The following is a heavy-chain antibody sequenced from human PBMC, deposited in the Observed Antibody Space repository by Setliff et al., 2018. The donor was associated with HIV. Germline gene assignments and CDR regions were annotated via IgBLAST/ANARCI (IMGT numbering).Heavy chain of an antibody. D-gene: IGHD2-15*01. V-gene: IGHV1-69*04. CDR1: GGTFSSYV. J-gene: IGHJ5*02. CDR2: IIPSLGVT. Sequence: GASVKVSCKASGGTFSSYVINWVRQTPGQGLAWMGSIIPSLGVTNYAQKFLGRVTITADKSTNTAYMELSSLRSDDTAVYYCALSEYCSGGSCSRKNWFALWGQGTLVTVSS. CDR3: ALSEYCSGGSCSRKNWFAL.